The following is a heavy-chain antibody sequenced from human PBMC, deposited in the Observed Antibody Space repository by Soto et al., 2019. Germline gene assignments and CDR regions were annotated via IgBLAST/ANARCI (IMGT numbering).Heavy chain of an antibody. CDR2: ISYDGSNK. Sequence: QVQLVESGGGVVQPGRSLRLSCAASGFTFSRYAMHWVRQAPGKGLEWVAVISYDGSNKYYADSVKGRFTISRDNSKDTLYLQMNSLRAEDTAVYYCARGPGGDYDLGAFDIWGQGTMVTVSS. D-gene: IGHD4-17*01. J-gene: IGHJ3*02. CDR3: ARGPGGDYDLGAFDI. V-gene: IGHV3-30-3*01. CDR1: GFTFSRYA.